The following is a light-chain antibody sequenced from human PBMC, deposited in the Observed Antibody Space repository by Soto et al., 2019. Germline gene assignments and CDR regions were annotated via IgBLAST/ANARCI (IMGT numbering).Light chain of an antibody. CDR1: QSISSY. Sequence: DIQMTQSPYSLSASVGDRVTITCRASQSISSYLNWYQQKPGKAPKLLIYAASSLQSGVPSRFSGSGSGTDFTLTISSLQPEDFATYYCQQTYSTLPLTFGGGTKVEIK. CDR2: AAS. J-gene: IGKJ4*01. V-gene: IGKV1-39*01. CDR3: QQTYSTLPLT.